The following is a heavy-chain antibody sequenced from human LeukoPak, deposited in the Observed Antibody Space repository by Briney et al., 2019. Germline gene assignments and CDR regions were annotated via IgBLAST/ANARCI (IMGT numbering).Heavy chain of an antibody. D-gene: IGHD3-10*01. CDR2: INPNSGGT. J-gene: IGHJ4*02. V-gene: IGHV1-2*02. CDR1: GYTFTGYY. Sequence: ASVKVSCKASGYTFTGYYMHWVRQAPGQGLEWMGWINPNSGGTNYAQKFQGRVTMTRDTSISTAYMELSRLRSDDTAVYYCARDYNSPKLLWFGELLSYYFDYWGQGTLVTVSS. CDR3: ARDYNSPKLLWFGELLSYYFDY.